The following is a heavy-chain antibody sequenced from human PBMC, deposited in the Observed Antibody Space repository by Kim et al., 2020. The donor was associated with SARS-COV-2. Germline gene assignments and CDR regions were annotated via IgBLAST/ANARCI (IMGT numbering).Heavy chain of an antibody. J-gene: IGHJ5*02. CDR2: INAGNGNT. D-gene: IGHD2-2*01. CDR3: ARPGYCSSTSCYGWFDP. V-gene: IGHV1-3*01. CDR1: GYTFTSYA. Sequence: ASVKVSCKASGYTFTSYAMHWVRQAPGQRLEWMGWINAGNGNTKYSQKFQGRVTITRDTSASTAYMELSSLRSEDTAVYYCARPGYCSSTSCYGWFDPWGQGTLVTVSS.